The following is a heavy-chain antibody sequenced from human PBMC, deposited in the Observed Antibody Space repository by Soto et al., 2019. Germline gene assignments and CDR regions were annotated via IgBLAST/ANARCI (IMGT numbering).Heavy chain of an antibody. CDR2: VSGSGDST. CDR1: GFTLSDYG. J-gene: IGHJ4*02. D-gene: IGHD3-10*01. CDR3: ATSNYGERD. V-gene: IGHV3-23*01. Sequence: ELQVLESGGGLVQPGGSLRLTCAASGFTLSDYGTSWVRQAPGKGLEWVSCVSGSGDSTYYTDSVKGRFTISRDSSKNTVCLQMNSLRAEDTAVYYCATSNYGERDWGQGTLVTVSS.